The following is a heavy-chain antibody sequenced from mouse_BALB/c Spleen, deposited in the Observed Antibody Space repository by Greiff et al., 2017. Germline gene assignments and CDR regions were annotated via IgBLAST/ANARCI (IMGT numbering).Heavy chain of an antibody. CDR2: IWAGGST. CDR1: GFSLTSYG. V-gene: IGHV2-9*02. J-gene: IGHJ4*01. CDR3: ARVNYYGSSYYAMDY. Sequence: VHLVESGPGLVAPSQSLSITCTVSGFSLTSYGVHWVRQPPGKGLEWLGVIWAGGSTNYNSALMSRLSISKDNSKSQVFLKMNSLQTDDTAMYYCARVNYYGSSYYAMDYWGQGTSVTVSS. D-gene: IGHD1-1*01.